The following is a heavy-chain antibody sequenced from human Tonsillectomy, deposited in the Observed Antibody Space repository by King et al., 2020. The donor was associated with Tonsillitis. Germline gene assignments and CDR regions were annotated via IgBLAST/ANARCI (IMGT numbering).Heavy chain of an antibody. CDR1: GFTFSNYV. CDR2: ISGSGGST. CDR3: AKDGMTTVTYHYFDY. V-gene: IGHV3-23*04. J-gene: IGHJ4*02. Sequence: VQLVESGGGLVQPGGSLRLSCAASGFTFSNYVMSWVRQAPGKGLEWVSAISGSGGSTYYADSVKGRFAISRDNSKNTLYLQMNSLRAEDTAIYYCAKDGMTTVTYHYFDYWGQGTLATVSS. D-gene: IGHD4-17*01.